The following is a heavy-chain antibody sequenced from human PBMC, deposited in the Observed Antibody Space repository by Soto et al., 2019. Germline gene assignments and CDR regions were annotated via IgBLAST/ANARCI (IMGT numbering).Heavy chain of an antibody. V-gene: IGHV5-51*01. CDR2: IYPDDSDT. J-gene: IGHJ3*02. CDR3: ARLYLSSFDM. Sequence: GESLKISCKGFGYSFINYWIGWVRQMPGEGLEWMGIIYPDDSDTRYSPYFQGQVTISVDKSISTAYLQWSSLKASDTAIYYCARLYLSSFDMWGQGTMVTVSS. D-gene: IGHD3-10*01. CDR1: GYSFINYW.